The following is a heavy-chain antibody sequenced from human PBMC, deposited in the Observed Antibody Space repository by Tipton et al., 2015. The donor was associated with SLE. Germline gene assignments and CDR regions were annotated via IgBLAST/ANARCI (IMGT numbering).Heavy chain of an antibody. V-gene: IGHV3-48*01. CDR2: ISSSSSTI. D-gene: IGHD6-13*01. CDR3: ARDRLAAALNWFDP. CDR1: GFTFSSYS. J-gene: IGHJ5*02. Sequence: GSLRLSCAASGFTFSSYSMNWVRQAPGKGLEWVSYISSSSSTIYYADSVKGRFTISRDNAKNSLYLQMNSLRAEDTAVYYCARDRLAAALNWFDPWGQGTLVTVSS.